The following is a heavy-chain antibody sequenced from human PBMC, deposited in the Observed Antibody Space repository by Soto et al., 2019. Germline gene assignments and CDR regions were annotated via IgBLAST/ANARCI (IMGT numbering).Heavy chain of an antibody. CDR2: INHSGST. V-gene: IGHV4-34*01. D-gene: IGHD6-19*01. CDR1: GGSISSGGYS. CDR3: ARGRWLYYFDY. J-gene: IGHJ4*02. Sequence: PSETLSLTCAVSGGSISSGGYSWSWIRQPPGKGLEWIGEINHSGSTNYNPSLKSRVTISVDTSKNQFSLKLSSVTAADTAVYYCARGRWLYYFDYWGQGTLVTVSS.